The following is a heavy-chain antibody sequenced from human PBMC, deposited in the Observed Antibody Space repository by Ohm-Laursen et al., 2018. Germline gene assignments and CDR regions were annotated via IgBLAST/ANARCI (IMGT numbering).Heavy chain of an antibody. CDR3: AGGGLSVAGAEYFQY. V-gene: IGHV3-30*03. CDR1: GFTFSSYG. J-gene: IGHJ1*01. D-gene: IGHD6-19*01. Sequence: SLRLSCAASGFTFSSYGMHWVRQAPGKGLEWVAVISYDGSNQYYADSVKGRFTISRDHSKNTVYLQMNSLRGDDTAVYYCAGGGLSVAGAEYFQYWGQGTLVTVSS. CDR2: ISYDGSNQ.